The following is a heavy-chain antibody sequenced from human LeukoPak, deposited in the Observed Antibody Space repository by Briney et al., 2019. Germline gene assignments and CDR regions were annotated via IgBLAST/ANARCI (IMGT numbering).Heavy chain of an antibody. Sequence: SVKVSCKASGFTFTSSAVQWVRQARGQRLEWIGWIVVGSGNTNYAQKFQERVTITRDMSTSTAYMELSSLRSEDTAVYYCAADPLAADASDIWGQGTMVTVSS. CDR2: IVVGSGNT. CDR3: AADPLAADASDI. CDR1: GFTFTSSA. V-gene: IGHV1-58*01. J-gene: IGHJ3*02. D-gene: IGHD2-15*01.